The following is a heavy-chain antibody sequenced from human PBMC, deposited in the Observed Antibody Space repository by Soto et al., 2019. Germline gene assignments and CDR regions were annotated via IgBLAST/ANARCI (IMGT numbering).Heavy chain of an antibody. CDR2: IFHSGNT. Sequence: QVQLQESGPGLVKPSGTLSLTCAVSNGSIGTTNWWSWVRQTPGKGLEWIGEIFHSGNTYYNPSLASRVTISVDTSKNQFSLNLRSVTAADTAVYYCARRTWGMDVWGQGTTVTVSS. J-gene: IGHJ6*02. V-gene: IGHV4-4*02. CDR1: NGSIGTTNW. D-gene: IGHD2-8*01. CDR3: ARRTWGMDV.